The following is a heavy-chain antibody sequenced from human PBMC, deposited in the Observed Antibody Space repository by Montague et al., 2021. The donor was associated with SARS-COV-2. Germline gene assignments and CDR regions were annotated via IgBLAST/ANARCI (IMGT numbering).Heavy chain of an antibody. CDR2: ISWDVGST. D-gene: IGHD6-13*01. CDR3: AKDLILGSGTRFDY. V-gene: IGHV3-43*01. CDR1: GFTFDDYT. J-gene: IGHJ4*02. Sequence: SLRLSCVASGFTFDDYTMHWVRQAPGKGLEWVSLISWDVGSTYYADSVKGRFTISRDNSKNSLYLQMNSLRTEDTALYYCAKDLILGSGTRFDYWGQGTLVTVSS.